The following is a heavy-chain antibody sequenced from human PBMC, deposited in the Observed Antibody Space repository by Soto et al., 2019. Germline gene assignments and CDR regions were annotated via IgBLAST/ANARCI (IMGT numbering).Heavy chain of an antibody. D-gene: IGHD3-3*01. CDR2: ISGSGGST. J-gene: IGHJ5*02. Sequence: EVQLLESGEGLVQPGGSLRLSCAASGFTFSSYAMSWVRQAPGKGLEWVSAISGSGGSTYYADSVKGRFTISRDNSKNTLYLQMNSLRAEDTAVYYCAKVNYDFWSGYSQYNWFDPWGQGTLVTVSS. CDR3: AKVNYDFWSGYSQYNWFDP. CDR1: GFTFSSYA. V-gene: IGHV3-23*01.